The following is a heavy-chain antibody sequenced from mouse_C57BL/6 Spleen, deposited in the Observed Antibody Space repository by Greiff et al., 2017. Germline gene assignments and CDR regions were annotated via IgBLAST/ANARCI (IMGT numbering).Heavy chain of an antibody. V-gene: IGHV1-69*01. CDR2: IDPSDSYT. Sequence: QVQLQQPGAELVMPGASVKLSCKASGYTFTSYWMHWVKQRPGQGLEWIGEIDPSDSYTNYNQKFKGKSTLTVDKSSSTAYMQLSSLTSEDSAVYYCARSRGNDYDWNFDYWGQGTTLTVSS. CDR1: GYTFTSYW. CDR3: ARSRGNDYDWNFDY. J-gene: IGHJ2*01. D-gene: IGHD2-4*01.